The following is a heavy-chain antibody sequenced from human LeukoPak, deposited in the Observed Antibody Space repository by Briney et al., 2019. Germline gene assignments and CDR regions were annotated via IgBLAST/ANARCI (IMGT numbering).Heavy chain of an antibody. CDR2: INHSGST. V-gene: IGHV4-34*01. D-gene: IGHD6-6*01. Sequence: PSETLSLTCAVYGGSFSGYYWSWIRQPPGKGLEWIGEINHSGSTNYNPSLKSRVTISVDTSKNQFSLKLSSVTAADTAVYYCAREAARLRSAPYYYYGMDVWGQGTTVTVSS. J-gene: IGHJ6*02. CDR3: AREAARLRSAPYYYYGMDV. CDR1: GGSFSGYY.